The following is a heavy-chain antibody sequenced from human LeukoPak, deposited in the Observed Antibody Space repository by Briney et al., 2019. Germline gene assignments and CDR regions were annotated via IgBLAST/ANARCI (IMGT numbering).Heavy chain of an antibody. V-gene: IGHV1-2*02. CDR1: GYTFTGYY. J-gene: IGHJ6*02. CDR3: AIRRRGVAIVRGGKDYYYGMVV. CDR2: INPNSGGT. Sequence: ASVKVSCKASGYTFTGYYMHWVRQAPGQGLKWMGWINPNSGGTDYAQKFQGRVTMTRDTSISTAYMVLRRLRSEDTAVYYCAIRRRGVAIVRGGKDYYYGMVVWGQGTTVTDSS. D-gene: IGHD3-10*01.